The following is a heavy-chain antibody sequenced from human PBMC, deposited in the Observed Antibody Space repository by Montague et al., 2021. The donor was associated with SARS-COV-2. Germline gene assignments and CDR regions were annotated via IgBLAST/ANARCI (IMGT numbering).Heavy chain of an antibody. J-gene: IGHJ4*02. CDR2: VSFNEDNK. V-gene: IGHV3-30*04. CDR1: GFNFDSYA. D-gene: IGHD5/OR15-5a*01. Sequence: RLSCAASGFNFDSYAMHWVRQAPGKGLEWVASVSFNEDNKDYADSVKGRFTIYRDSFRNTVYLQRESLRHEDTAAYYCAIGRWSIVSAGYLDYWGQGTLVTVSS. CDR3: AIGRWSIVSAGYLDY.